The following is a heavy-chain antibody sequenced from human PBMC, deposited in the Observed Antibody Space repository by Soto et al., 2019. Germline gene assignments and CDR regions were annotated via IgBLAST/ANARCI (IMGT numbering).Heavy chain of an antibody. CDR3: AKRSPGIAVAPIDY. D-gene: IGHD6-13*01. CDR2: ISGSGGST. Sequence: HPGGSLRLSCAASGFTFSSYAMSWVRQAPGKGLEWVSAISGSGGSTYYADSVKGRFTISRDNSKNTLYLQMDSLRAEDTAVYYCAKRSPGIAVAPIDYWGQGTLVTVSS. J-gene: IGHJ4*02. V-gene: IGHV3-23*01. CDR1: GFTFSSYA.